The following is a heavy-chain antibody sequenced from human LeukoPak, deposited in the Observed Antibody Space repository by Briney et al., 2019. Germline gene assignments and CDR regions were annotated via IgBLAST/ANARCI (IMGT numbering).Heavy chain of an antibody. Sequence: GSLRLSCAASGFPFSTYWMAWVRQAPGKGLDWVANIRKDGGAKFYAASVKGRFIISRDNAKNSLYLQMNNLRAEDTAVYYCAKEGLPNRLYYMDVWGKGTTVTVSS. CDR3: AKEGLPNRLYYMDV. CDR2: IRKDGGAK. V-gene: IGHV3-7*03. D-gene: IGHD5-12*01. CDR1: GFPFSTYW. J-gene: IGHJ6*03.